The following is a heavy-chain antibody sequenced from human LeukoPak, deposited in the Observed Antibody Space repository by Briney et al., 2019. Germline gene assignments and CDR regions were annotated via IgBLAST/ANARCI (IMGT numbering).Heavy chain of an antibody. CDR2: INHSGST. Sequence: SETLSLTCAVYGASFSDYYLSWIRQPPGKGLEWIGRINHSGSTNYNPSLKSRVTISIDMSNNQFSLTLSSVTAADTALYYCRAARPEDYYRYMDVWGKGTTVSVSS. CDR1: GASFSDYY. V-gene: IGHV4-34*01. CDR3: RAARPEDYYRYMDV. D-gene: IGHD6-6*01. J-gene: IGHJ6*03.